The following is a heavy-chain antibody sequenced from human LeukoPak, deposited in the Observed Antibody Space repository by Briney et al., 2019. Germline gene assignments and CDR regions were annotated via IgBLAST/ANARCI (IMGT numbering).Heavy chain of an antibody. J-gene: IGHJ4*02. CDR2: ISWDGGST. V-gene: IGHV3-43D*03. D-gene: IGHD3-22*01. Sequence: GGSLRLSCAASGFTFDDYAMHWVRQVPGKGLEWVSLISWDGGSTLSADSVKGRFTISRDNAKNSLYLQMNSLRAEDTAVYYCASSGLYDSSGYYLNWGQGTLVTVSS. CDR1: GFTFDDYA. CDR3: ASSGLYDSSGYYLN.